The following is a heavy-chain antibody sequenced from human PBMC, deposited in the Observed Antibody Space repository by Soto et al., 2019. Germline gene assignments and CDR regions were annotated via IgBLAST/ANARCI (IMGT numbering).Heavy chain of an antibody. CDR2: ISYDGSNK. CDR1: GFTFSSYA. D-gene: IGHD3-9*01. J-gene: IGHJ4*02. V-gene: IGHV3-30-3*01. Sequence: GGSLRLSCAASGFTFSSYAMHWVRQAPGKGLEWVAVISYDGSNKYYADSVKGRFTISRDNSKNTLYLQMNSLRAEDTAVYYCARDAYYDIFGSVDYWGQGTLVTVSS. CDR3: ARDAYYDIFGSVDY.